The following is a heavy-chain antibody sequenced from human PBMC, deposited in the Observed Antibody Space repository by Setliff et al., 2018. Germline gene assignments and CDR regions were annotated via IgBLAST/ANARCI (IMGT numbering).Heavy chain of an antibody. J-gene: IGHJ6*03. Sequence: SVKVSCKTSGGTFKNYGISWVRQAPGQGLEWMGGIIPIFGTTNYAQKFQGRATIITDESTSAAYMELSRLTSDDTAVYYCAREGVDARSSTDYRYYMDVWGKGTTVTVSS. CDR2: IIPIFGTT. CDR3: AREGVDARSSTDYRYYMDV. CDR1: GGTFKNYG. V-gene: IGHV1-69*05. D-gene: IGHD2-8*01.